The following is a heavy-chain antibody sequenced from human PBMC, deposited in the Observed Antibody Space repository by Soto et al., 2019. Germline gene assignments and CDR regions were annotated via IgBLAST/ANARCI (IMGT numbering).Heavy chain of an antibody. CDR3: ARDQDGMDC. V-gene: IGHV1-18*01. CDR1: GYTFINYG. J-gene: IGHJ6*02. CDR2: ISPYRGNT. Sequence: ASVKVSCKASGYTFINYGISWVRQAPGQGLEWMGWISPYRGNTNYAQKFQGRVTMTSDTSTTTAYMELRSLRSDDTVGYYCARDQDGMDCWGQGSTVTFAS.